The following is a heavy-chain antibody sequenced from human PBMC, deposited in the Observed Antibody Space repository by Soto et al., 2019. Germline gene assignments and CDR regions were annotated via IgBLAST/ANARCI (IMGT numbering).Heavy chain of an antibody. D-gene: IGHD2-15*01. CDR1: GFTFSNYV. J-gene: IGHJ4*02. CDR3: ATRSCSGGTCYFDF. CDR2: IGGSGAGT. Sequence: EVQLLESGGGVVQPGGSLRLSCAASGFTFSNYVMTWVRQAPGKGLEWVSTIGGSGAGTYHADSVKGRFTISRDNSKNTLYLQMGSLRADDTALYYCATRSCSGGTCYFDFWGQGTLVAVSS. V-gene: IGHV3-23*01.